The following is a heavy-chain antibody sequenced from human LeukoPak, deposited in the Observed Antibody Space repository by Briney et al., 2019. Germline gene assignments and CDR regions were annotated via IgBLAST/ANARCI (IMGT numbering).Heavy chain of an antibody. V-gene: IGHV3-53*01. Sequence: GESLKLSCAASGFTVSNNYMSWVRQAPGKGLEWVSVIYSGGSTYYADSVKGRFTISRDSSKNTLYLQMNSLRAEDTAVYYCARDSLGMSTLDSWGQGTLVTLSS. J-gene: IGHJ4*02. CDR3: ARDSLGMSTLDS. D-gene: IGHD5/OR15-5a*01. CDR2: IYSGGST. CDR1: GFTVSNNY.